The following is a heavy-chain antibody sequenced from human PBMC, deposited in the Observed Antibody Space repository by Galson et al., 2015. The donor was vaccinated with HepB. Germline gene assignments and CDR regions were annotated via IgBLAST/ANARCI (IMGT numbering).Heavy chain of an antibody. CDR1: GGSISSYY. Sequence: SETLSLTCTASGGSISSYYWSWIRQPPGKGLEWIGYIYYSGSTNYNPSLKSRVTISVDTSKNQFSLKLSSVTAADTAVYYWARDSGQNGGAFDIWGQGTMVTVSS. D-gene: IGHD4-23*01. J-gene: IGHJ3*02. CDR3: ARDSGQNGGAFDI. CDR2: IYYSGST. V-gene: IGHV4-59*01.